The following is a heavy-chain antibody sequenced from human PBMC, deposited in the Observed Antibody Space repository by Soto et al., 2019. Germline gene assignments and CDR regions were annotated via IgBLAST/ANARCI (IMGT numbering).Heavy chain of an antibody. Sequence: QVQLVQSGDEVRKPGSSVKVSCKASGYIFVNYGIAWVRQAPGQGLEWMGWISPYSGNTQYASKVQGRLTMTTDTSTSTASIDMGSLTSDDTAVYYCAMIDNYVTPTPHDVWGQGTTVNLSS. J-gene: IGHJ6*02. CDR1: GYIFVNYG. CDR3: AMIDNYVTPTPHDV. V-gene: IGHV1-18*01. CDR2: ISPYSGNT. D-gene: IGHD3-16*01.